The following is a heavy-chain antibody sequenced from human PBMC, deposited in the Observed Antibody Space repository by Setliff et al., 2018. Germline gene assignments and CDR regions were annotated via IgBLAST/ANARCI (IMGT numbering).Heavy chain of an antibody. CDR3: ARLKTAMVDF. Sequence: SETLSLTCTVSGGSIGSGDYHWGWIRQPPGKRLEWIGSLYYSGTTYCNPSLNSRVTISMDTSTNQFSLKLSSVTAADTAVYYCARLKTAMVDFWGQGTLVTVSS. V-gene: IGHV4-39*01. D-gene: IGHD5-18*01. CDR1: GGSIGSGDYH. J-gene: IGHJ4*02. CDR2: LYYSGTT.